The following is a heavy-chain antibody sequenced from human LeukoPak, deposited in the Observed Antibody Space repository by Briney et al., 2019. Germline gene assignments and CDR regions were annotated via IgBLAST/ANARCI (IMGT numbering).Heavy chain of an antibody. V-gene: IGHV2-5*02. CDR1: GFSLTTTGVS. CDR3: AHKHSSVGAFDY. D-gene: IGHD1-26*01. J-gene: IGHJ4*02. Sequence: SGPTLVNPTQTLTLTCTFSGFSLTTTGVSVGWVRHPPGKALEWLALTCWDDDKRYSPSLQSRLTITKDTSKNRVVLSVTNMDPVDTATYYCAHKHSSVGAFDYWGQGILVTVSS. CDR2: TCWDDDK.